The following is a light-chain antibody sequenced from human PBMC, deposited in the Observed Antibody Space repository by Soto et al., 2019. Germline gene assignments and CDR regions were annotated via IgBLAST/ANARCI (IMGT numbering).Light chain of an antibody. V-gene: IGKV3-20*01. Sequence: IVVTPSPGTLSLSPGERATLSCRAIQSVSSSSLAWYQQTPGQAPRLLIYGASSRATGIPDRFSGSGSGTDFTLTISRLEPEDFAVYYCQQYSSSPRTFGQGTKV. CDR1: QSVSSSS. CDR3: QQYSSSPRT. J-gene: IGKJ1*01. CDR2: GAS.